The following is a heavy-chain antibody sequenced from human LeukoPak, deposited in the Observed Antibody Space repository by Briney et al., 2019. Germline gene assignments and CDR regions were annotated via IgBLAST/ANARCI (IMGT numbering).Heavy chain of an antibody. CDR3: ARGVRYQLPFDY. D-gene: IGHD2-2*01. V-gene: IGHV4-4*07. Sequence: PSETLSLTCTVSGGSISSYYWSWIRQPAGKGLEWIGRIYYSGSTYYNPSLKSRVTISVDTSKNQFSLKLSSVTAADTAVYYCARGVRYQLPFDYWGQGTLVTVSS. CDR2: IYYSGST. J-gene: IGHJ4*02. CDR1: GGSISSYY.